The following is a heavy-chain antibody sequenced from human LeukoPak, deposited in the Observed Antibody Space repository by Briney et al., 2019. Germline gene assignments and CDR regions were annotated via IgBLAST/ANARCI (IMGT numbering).Heavy chain of an antibody. J-gene: IGHJ3*02. D-gene: IGHD4-11*01. CDR3: ARGPGDYDASDI. Sequence: SGGSLRLSCEASGFLFTRYWMSWVRQAPGKGPEWVAHIKENGNEQYYADSVKGRFTICRDNVKQSLCLQMNNLRVEDTAVYYCARGPGDYDASDIWGQGTVATVSS. CDR2: IKENGNEQ. V-gene: IGHV3-7*01. CDR1: GFLFTRYW.